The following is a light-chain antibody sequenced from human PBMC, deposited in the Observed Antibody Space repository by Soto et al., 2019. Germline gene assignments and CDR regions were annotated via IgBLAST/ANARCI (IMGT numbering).Light chain of an antibody. CDR3: QQYGRSPLT. J-gene: IGKJ3*01. CDR2: DAP. Sequence: EIVLTQSPGTLSLSPGERGTLSCRASQSVSNNFLAWYQQKPGQAPRLLIYDAPTRATGIPDRFSGSGSGTDFTLTISRLEPEDFAVYYCQQYGRSPLTFGPGTKVDIK. V-gene: IGKV3-20*01. CDR1: QSVSNNF.